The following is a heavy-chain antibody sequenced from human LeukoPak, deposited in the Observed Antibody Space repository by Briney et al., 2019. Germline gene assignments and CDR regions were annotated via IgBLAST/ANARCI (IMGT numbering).Heavy chain of an antibody. J-gene: IGHJ5*02. CDR3: ARWSSTSCYYGCRFDP. Sequence: GESLKISCKGSGYSFTSYWIGWVRQMPGKGLEWMGIIYPGDSDTRYSPSFQGQVTISADKSISTAYLQWSSLKASDTAMYYCARWSSTSCYYGCRFDPWGQGTLVTVSS. D-gene: IGHD2-2*01. CDR2: IYPGDSDT. CDR1: GYSFTSYW. V-gene: IGHV5-51*01.